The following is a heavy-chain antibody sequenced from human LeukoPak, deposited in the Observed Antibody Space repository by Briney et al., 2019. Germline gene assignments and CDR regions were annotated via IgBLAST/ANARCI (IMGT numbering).Heavy chain of an antibody. D-gene: IGHD3-10*01. CDR2: IYYSGST. J-gene: IGHJ3*02. V-gene: IGHV4-39*01. CDR1: GGSISSSSYY. CDR3: ARVLLWFGELFYAFDI. Sequence: SETLSLTCTVSGGSISSSSYYWGWIRQPPGKGLEWIGSIYYSGSTYYNPSLKSRVTISVDTSKNQFSLQLNSVTPEDTAVYYCARVLLWFGELFYAFDIWGQGTMVTVSS.